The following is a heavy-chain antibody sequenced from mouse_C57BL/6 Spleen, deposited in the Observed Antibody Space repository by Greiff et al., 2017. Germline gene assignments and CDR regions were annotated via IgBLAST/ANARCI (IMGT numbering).Heavy chain of an antibody. D-gene: IGHD2-4*01. CDR3: AREGVYDYPWFAY. CDR2: IYPGSGNT. V-gene: IGHV1-76*01. J-gene: IGHJ3*01. CDR1: GYTFTDYY. Sequence: VQLQQSGAELVRPGASVKLSCKASGYTFTDYYINWVKQRPGQGLEWIARIYPGSGNTYYNEKFKGKATLNAEKSSSTAYMQLSSLTSEDSAGYFCAREGVYDYPWFAYWGQGTLVTVSA.